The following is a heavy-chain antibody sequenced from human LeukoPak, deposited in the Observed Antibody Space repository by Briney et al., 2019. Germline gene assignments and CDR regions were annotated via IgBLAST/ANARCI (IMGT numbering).Heavy chain of an antibody. CDR2: ISSNGGST. D-gene: IGHD1-7*01. CDR1: GFTFSSYA. Sequence: GGSLRLSCSASGFTFSSYAMHWVRPAPGKGLEYVSAISSNGGSTYYADSVKGRFTISRDNSKNTLYLQMSSLRAEDTAVYYCVKENYATLDYYYGMDVWGKGTTVTVSS. CDR3: VKENYATLDYYYGMDV. J-gene: IGHJ6*04. V-gene: IGHV3-64D*06.